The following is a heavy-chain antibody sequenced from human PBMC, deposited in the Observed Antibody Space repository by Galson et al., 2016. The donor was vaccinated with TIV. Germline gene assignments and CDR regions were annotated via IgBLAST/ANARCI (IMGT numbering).Heavy chain of an antibody. CDR3: VRVYNGRFDS. CDR2: VYSDGST. D-gene: IGHD3-10*01. Sequence: SLRLSCAASGLTVSTNYMSWVRQAPGKGLEWVSIVYSDGSTYYADSVKGRFTISRDDSKNTVYLQLNSLRAEDTAKYYCVRVYNGRFDSWGQGTLVTVST. J-gene: IGHJ4*02. V-gene: IGHV3-53*01. CDR1: GLTVSTNY.